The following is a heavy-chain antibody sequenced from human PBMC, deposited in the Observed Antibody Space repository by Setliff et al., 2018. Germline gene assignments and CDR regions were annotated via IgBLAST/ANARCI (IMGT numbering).Heavy chain of an antibody. V-gene: IGHV3-49*04. CDR1: EFTVGDYA. Sequence: GGSLSLSCIGSEFTVGDYAVSWVRQAPGKGLEWVGFIRNLPYGGTAEYAASVKGRFTISRDDSKNSVYLQMNNLKNEDTAVYCCTRDSVRMIKGDDYYVMDVWGRGMTVTVSS. CDR3: TRDSVRMIKGDDYYVMDV. J-gene: IGHJ6*04. D-gene: IGHD3-22*01. CDR2: IRNLPYGGTA.